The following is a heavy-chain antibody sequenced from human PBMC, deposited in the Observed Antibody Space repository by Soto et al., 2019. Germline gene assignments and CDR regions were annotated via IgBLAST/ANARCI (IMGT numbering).Heavy chain of an antibody. CDR3: ARGRGYCSSTSCPSPDYYYYYYMDV. CDR2: MNPNSGNT. V-gene: IGHV1-8*01. CDR1: GYTFTSYD. J-gene: IGHJ6*03. Sequence: ASVKVSCKASGYTFTSYDINWVRQATGQGLEWMGWMNPNSGNTGYAQKFQGRVTMTRNTSISTAYMELSSLRSEDTAVYYCARGRGYCSSTSCPSPDYYYYYYMDVWGKGTTVTVSS. D-gene: IGHD2-2*01.